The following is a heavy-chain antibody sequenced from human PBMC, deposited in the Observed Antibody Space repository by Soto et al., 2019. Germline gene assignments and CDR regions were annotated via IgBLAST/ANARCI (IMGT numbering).Heavy chain of an antibody. CDR3: ARIEMASIK. D-gene: IGHD5-12*01. CDR2: IYYTGST. J-gene: IGHJ4*02. V-gene: IGHV4-31*03. CDR1: APSATSGCSY. Sequence: PPETLSPTCSVAAPSATSGCSYWGWLRQSPGKGLEWIGHIYYTGSTFVSPSLKGRLTISLATSKNQFSLDLSSVTAADTAMYYCARIEMASIKWGRGTLVTVSS.